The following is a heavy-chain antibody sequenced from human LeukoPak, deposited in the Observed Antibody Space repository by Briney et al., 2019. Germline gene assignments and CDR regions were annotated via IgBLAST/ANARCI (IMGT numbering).Heavy chain of an antibody. J-gene: IGHJ4*02. CDR3: ARDPEYYDSSGYGDY. D-gene: IGHD3-22*01. Sequence: AGGSLRLSCAASGFTFSSYSMNWVRQAPGKGLEWVSSISSSSSYIYYADSVKGRFTISRVNAKNSLYLQMNSLRAEDTAVYYCARDPEYYDSSGYGDYWGQGTLVTVPS. CDR2: ISSSSSYI. CDR1: GFTFSSYS. V-gene: IGHV3-21*01.